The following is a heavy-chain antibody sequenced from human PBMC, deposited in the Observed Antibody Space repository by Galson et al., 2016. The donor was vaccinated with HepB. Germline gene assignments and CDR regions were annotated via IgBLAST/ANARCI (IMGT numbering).Heavy chain of an antibody. CDR1: GYSFINHW. D-gene: IGHD6-13*01. CDR3: AKSLGIAEYNWSDP. Sequence: QSGAEVKKPGESLKIFCKGSGYSFINHWIGWVRQMPGKGLEWMGRIDPSDSYTNYSPSFQGHVTISFDKSISTAYLQWRSLKASDTAIYYCAKSLGIAEYNWSDPWGQGTLVVVSS. V-gene: IGHV5-10-1*01. CDR2: IDPSDSYT. J-gene: IGHJ5*02.